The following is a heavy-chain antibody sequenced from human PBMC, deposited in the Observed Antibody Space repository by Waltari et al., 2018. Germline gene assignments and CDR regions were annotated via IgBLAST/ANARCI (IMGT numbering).Heavy chain of an antibody. J-gene: IGHJ6*02. Sequence: QVQLVQSGAEVKKPGASVKVSCKASGYTFTSYDSNWVRQATGQGLEWMGWMNPNSGNTGYAQKFQGRVTITRNTSISTAYMELSSLRSEDTAVYYCARSYYYDSSGYYSYYYYGMDVWGQGTTVTVSS. CDR1: GYTFTSYD. CDR2: MNPNSGNT. V-gene: IGHV1-8*03. CDR3: ARSYYYDSSGYYSYYYYGMDV. D-gene: IGHD3-22*01.